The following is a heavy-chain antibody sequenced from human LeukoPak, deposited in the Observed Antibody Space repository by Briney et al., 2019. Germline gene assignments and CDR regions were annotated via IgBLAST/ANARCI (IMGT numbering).Heavy chain of an antibody. Sequence: GGSLILSCTGSGLTLINFWMTWVRQAPGQGLEWVANINQRGGEISYLPSVEGRFSISRDDAKNSVYLQMDSLRPEDTATYYCARVQYTGNGNLYWGLGTLVTVSS. CDR2: INQRGGEI. J-gene: IGHJ4*02. V-gene: IGHV3-7*01. D-gene: IGHD1-1*01. CDR1: GLTLINFW. CDR3: ARVQYTGNGNLY.